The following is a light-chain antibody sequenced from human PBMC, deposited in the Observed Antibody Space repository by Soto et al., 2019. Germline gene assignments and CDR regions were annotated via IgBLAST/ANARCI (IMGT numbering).Light chain of an antibody. Sequence: DILMTQSPSTLSAFVGDRVTITCRASRNIGTSLAWYQLKPGKAPNLLIYKTSSLQTGVPSRFSGSGSETEFTLTISSLQPDDFATYYCQQYHTSHSFGQGTKLEIK. CDR1: RNIGTS. V-gene: IGKV1-5*03. CDR2: KTS. CDR3: QQYHTSHS. J-gene: IGKJ2*01.